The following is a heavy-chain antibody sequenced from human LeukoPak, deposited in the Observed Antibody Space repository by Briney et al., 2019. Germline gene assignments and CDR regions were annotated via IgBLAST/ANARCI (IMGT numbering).Heavy chain of an antibody. J-gene: IGHJ3*02. Sequence: GRSLRLSCAASRFTFSNYGIHWVRQAPGKGLEWVAVISYDGSNKYYADSVKGRFTISRDNSKNTLYLQMNSLRAEDTAVYYCAKDLQITFGGVSAFDIWGQGTMVTVSS. CDR1: RFTFSNYG. CDR3: AKDLQITFGGVSAFDI. D-gene: IGHD3-16*01. CDR2: ISYDGSNK. V-gene: IGHV3-30*18.